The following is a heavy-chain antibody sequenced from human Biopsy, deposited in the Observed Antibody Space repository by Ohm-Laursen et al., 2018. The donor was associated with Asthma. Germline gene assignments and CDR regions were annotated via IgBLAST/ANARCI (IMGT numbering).Heavy chain of an antibody. Sequence: SVKVSCKASGYTFIGCHIHWMRQAPGQGLEWMGRINPNSGGTNYAQKFQGRVTMTRDTSISTAYMEVSRLSSDDTAVYYCARTYYDFLTGQVNDAFAIWGQGTVVTVSS. CDR2: INPNSGGT. CDR1: GYTFIGCH. CDR3: ARTYYDFLTGQVNDAFAI. V-gene: IGHV1-2*06. D-gene: IGHD3-9*01. J-gene: IGHJ3*02.